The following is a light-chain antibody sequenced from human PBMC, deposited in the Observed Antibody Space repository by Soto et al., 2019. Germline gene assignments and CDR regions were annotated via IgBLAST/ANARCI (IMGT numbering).Light chain of an antibody. V-gene: IGKV1-39*01. J-gene: IGKJ2*01. CDR1: QSISTY. CDR3: QQSYNTPYT. Sequence: DIQVTQSPSSLSASVGDRVTITCRASQSISTYLNWYEQKPGKAPKLLIYAASSLQSGVPSRFSGGGSGTDFTLTISNLQPEDFATYYCQQSYNTPYTFGQGTKLEIK. CDR2: AAS.